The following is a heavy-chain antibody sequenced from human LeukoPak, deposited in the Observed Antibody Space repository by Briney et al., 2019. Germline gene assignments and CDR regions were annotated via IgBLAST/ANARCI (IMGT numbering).Heavy chain of an antibody. J-gene: IGHJ4*02. Sequence: GGSLRLSCAASGFTFSSYGMHRVRQAPGKGLEWVADTSYDGSNKYYADSVKGRFTISRDNSKNTLYLHMNSLRAEDTAVYYCAKYHSSSITMLRGRLEYWGQGTVVTVSS. CDR1: GFTFSSYG. CDR2: TSYDGSNK. V-gene: IGHV3-30*18. CDR3: AKYHSSSITMLRGRLEY. D-gene: IGHD3-10*01.